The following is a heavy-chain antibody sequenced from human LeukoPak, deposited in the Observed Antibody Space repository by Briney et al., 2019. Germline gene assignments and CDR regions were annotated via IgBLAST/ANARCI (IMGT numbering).Heavy chain of an antibody. CDR1: GYSISSGYY. V-gene: IGHV4-38-2*02. J-gene: IGHJ4*02. D-gene: IGHD1-26*01. CDR2: IYHSGST. Sequence: PSETLSLTCTVSGYSISSGYYWGWIRQPPGKGLEWIGSIYHSGSTYYNPSLKSRVTISVDTSKNQFSLKLSSVTAADTAVYYCARDRLVFYYYTIDYWGQGTLVTVSS. CDR3: ARDRLVFYYYTIDY.